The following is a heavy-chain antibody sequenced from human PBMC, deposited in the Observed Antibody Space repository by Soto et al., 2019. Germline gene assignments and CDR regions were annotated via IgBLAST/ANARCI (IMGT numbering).Heavy chain of an antibody. V-gene: IGHV4-34*01. CDR3: ASTDHVAAAGMFDY. Sequence: QVQLQQWGAGLLKPSETLSLTCAVYGGSFSGFYWSWIRLPPGKGLEWIGEINHSGSTNYNPSLTSRVTISVDTSKNQISLKVRSMTVADTAVYYCASTDHVAAAGMFDYWGQGTLVTVSS. CDR2: INHSGST. D-gene: IGHD6-13*01. J-gene: IGHJ4*02. CDR1: GGSFSGFY.